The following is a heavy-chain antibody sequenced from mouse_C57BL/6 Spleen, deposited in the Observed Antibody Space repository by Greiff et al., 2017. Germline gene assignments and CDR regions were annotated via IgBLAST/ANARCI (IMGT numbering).Heavy chain of an antibody. CDR2: IDPSDSET. V-gene: IGHV1-52*01. CDR3: ARGDYYGSSSRDY. Sequence: QVQLQQPGAELVRPGSSVKLSCKASGYTFTSYWMHWVKQRPIQGLEWIGNIDPSDSETHYNQKFKDKATLTVDKSSSTAYMQLSSLTSEDSAVYYCARGDYYGSSSRDYWGQGTTLTVSS. J-gene: IGHJ2*01. D-gene: IGHD1-1*01. CDR1: GYTFTSYW.